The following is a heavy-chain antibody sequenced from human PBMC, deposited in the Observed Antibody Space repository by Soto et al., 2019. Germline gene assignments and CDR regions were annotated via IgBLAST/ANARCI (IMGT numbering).Heavy chain of an antibody. V-gene: IGHV4-59*11. CDR3: ARGLFYCYSAHPYLHSLPTQRSFDP. CDR2: IYYSGST. Sequence: PSETLSLTCTVSGGSISSHYWSWIRQPPGKGLGWIGYIYYSGSTNYSPSLKSRVAISVDLSKSQFSLRLSSVTAADTAVYYCARGLFYCYSAHPYLHSLPTQRSFDP. CDR1: GGSISSHY. J-gene: IGHJ5*02. D-gene: IGHD2-15*01.